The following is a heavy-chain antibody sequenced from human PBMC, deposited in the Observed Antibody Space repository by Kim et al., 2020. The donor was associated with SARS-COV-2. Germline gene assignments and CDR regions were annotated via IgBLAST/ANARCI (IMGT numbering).Heavy chain of an antibody. J-gene: IGHJ4*02. V-gene: IGHV3-21*01. D-gene: IGHD2-8*01. CDR3: ARDSPGHCTNGVCRRSLGGY. CDR1: GFTFSSYS. CDR2: ISSSSSYI. Sequence: GGSLRLSCAASGFTFSSYSMNWVRQAPGKGLEWVSSISSSSSYIYYADSVKGRFTISRDNAKNSLYLQMNSLRAEDTAVYYCARDSPGHCTNGVCRRSLGGYWGQGTLVTVSS.